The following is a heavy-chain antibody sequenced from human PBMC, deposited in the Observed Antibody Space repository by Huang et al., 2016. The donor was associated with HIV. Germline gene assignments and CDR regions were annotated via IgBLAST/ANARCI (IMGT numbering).Heavy chain of an antibody. CDR2: IYWDDET. J-gene: IGHJ4*02. CDR3: AHTSLFYSDGSGYYFPFDF. D-gene: IGHD3-22*01. CDR1: GFSLSTVGVG. V-gene: IGHV2-5*02. Sequence: QITLEESGPTLVKPTQTLTLTCTVSGFSLSTVGVGVGWIRQSPGKALEGLGLIYWDDETVYTPSLESRLTITRDTSNNEVVLTMTNMDPVDTATYFCAHTSLFYSDGSGYYFPFDFWGQGTLVTVSS.